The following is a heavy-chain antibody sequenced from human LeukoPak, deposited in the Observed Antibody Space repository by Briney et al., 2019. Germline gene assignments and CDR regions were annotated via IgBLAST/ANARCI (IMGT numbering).Heavy chain of an antibody. D-gene: IGHD2-2*01. V-gene: IGHV3-21*01. CDR2: ISSSSSYI. J-gene: IGHJ3*02. CDR1: GFTFSSYS. Sequence: GGSLRLSCAASGFTFSSYSMNGVRQAPGKGLEGVSSISSSSSYIYYADSVKGRSTISRDNAKNSLYLQMNSLRAEDTAVYYCARDAYCSSTSCYVGAFDIWGQGTMVTVSS. CDR3: ARDAYCSSTSCYVGAFDI.